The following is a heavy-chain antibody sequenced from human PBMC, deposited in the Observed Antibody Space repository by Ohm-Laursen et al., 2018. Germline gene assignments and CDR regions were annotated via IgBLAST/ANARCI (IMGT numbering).Heavy chain of an antibody. Sequence: SLRLSCAASGLTFSNYWMHWVRQAPGKGLVWVSRINSDGSNTNYADSVKGRFTISRDNAKNTLYLQMNSLRGDDTSIYYCARSGNSDHSPLGYWGQGTLVTVSS. CDR2: INSDGSNT. CDR1: GLTFSNYW. V-gene: IGHV3-74*01. J-gene: IGHJ4*02. CDR3: ARSGNSDHSPLGY. D-gene: IGHD5-12*01.